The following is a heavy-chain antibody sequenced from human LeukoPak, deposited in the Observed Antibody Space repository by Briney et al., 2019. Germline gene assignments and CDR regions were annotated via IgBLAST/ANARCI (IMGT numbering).Heavy chain of an antibody. CDR1: GFTFSSYW. J-gene: IGHJ3*02. Sequence: GSLRLSCAASGFTFSSYWMSWVRQAPGKGLEWVANIKQDGSEKYYVDSVKGRFTISRDNAKNSLYLQMNSLRAEDTAVYYCVRYDYDDYNAFDIWGQGTMVTVSS. D-gene: IGHD4-17*01. V-gene: IGHV3-7*01. CDR3: VRYDYDDYNAFDI. CDR2: IKQDGSEK.